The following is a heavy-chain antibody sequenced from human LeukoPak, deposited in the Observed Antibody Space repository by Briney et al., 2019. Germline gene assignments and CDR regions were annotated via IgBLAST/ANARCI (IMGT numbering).Heavy chain of an antibody. J-gene: IGHJ4*02. CDR1: GGSFSGYY. V-gene: IGHV4-34*01. Sequence: SETLSPTCAVYGGSFSGYYWSWIRQPPGKGLEWIGEINHSGSTNYNPSPKSRVTISVDTSKNQFSLKLSSVTAADTAVYYCARVGDYGDYVPDYWGQGTLVTVSS. CDR3: ARVGDYGDYVPDY. D-gene: IGHD4-17*01. CDR2: INHSGST.